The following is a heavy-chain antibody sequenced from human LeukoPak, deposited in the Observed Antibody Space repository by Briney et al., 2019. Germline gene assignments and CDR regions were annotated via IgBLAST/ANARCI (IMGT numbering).Heavy chain of an antibody. CDR3: ARQVAVAGTTDY. CDR2: IYYSGST. V-gene: IGHV4-59*08. D-gene: IGHD6-19*01. Sequence: PSETLSLTCTVSGGSISSYYWSWIRQPPGKGLEWIGYIYYSGSTNYNPSLKSRVTISVDTSKNQFSLKLSSVTAADTAVYYYARQVAVAGTTDYWGQGTLVTVSS. CDR1: GGSISSYY. J-gene: IGHJ4*02.